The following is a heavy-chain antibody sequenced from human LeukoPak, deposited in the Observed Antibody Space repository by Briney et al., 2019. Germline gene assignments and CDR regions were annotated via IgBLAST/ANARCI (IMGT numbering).Heavy chain of an antibody. CDR1: GGSISSYY. V-gene: IGHV4-59*12. Sequence: SETLSLTCTVSGGSISSYYWSWIRQPPGKGLEWIGYIYYSGSTNYNPSLKSRVTISVDTSKNQFSLKLSSVTAADTAVYYCARFTNGFPFDIWGQGTMVTVSS. CDR3: ARFTNGFPFDI. J-gene: IGHJ3*02. D-gene: IGHD2-8*01. CDR2: IYYSGST.